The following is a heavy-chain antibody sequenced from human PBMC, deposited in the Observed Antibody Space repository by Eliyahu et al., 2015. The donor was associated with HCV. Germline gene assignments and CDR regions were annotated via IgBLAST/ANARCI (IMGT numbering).Heavy chain of an antibody. J-gene: IGHJ6*02. V-gene: IGHV3-11*06. Sequence: QVQLVESGGGLVKPGGSLRLSCAASGFTXXDYXMXWIRQAPGKGLEWVSXISSSSSYTNYADSVKGRFTISRDNAKNSLYLQMNSLRAEDTAVYYCARGGMIVMDYYYYGMDVWGQGTTVTVSS. D-gene: IGHD3-22*01. CDR3: ARGGMIVMDYYYYGMDV. CDR2: ISSSSSYT. CDR1: GFTXXDYX.